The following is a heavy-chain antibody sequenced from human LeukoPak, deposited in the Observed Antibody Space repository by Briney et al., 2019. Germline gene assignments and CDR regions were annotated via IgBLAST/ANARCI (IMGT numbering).Heavy chain of an antibody. Sequence: SETLSLTCTVSGGSISSYYWSWIRQPPGKGLEWIGYIYYSGSTNYNPSLKSRVTISVDTSKNQFSLKLSSVTAADTAVYYCAREQYYYDSSGYYNWFDPWGQGTLVTVSS. CDR3: AREQYYYDSSGYYNWFDP. D-gene: IGHD3-22*01. V-gene: IGHV4-59*01. J-gene: IGHJ5*02. CDR2: IYYSGST. CDR1: GGSISSYY.